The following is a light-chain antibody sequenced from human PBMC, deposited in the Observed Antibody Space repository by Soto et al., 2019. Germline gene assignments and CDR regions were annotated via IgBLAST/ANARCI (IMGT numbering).Light chain of an antibody. J-gene: IGKJ1*01. CDR1: QSISLW. V-gene: IGKV1-5*03. CDR3: QHYKDYSWT. CDR2: KTS. Sequence: DIHLTQSPSTLSASVGDRVTITCRASQSISLWVAWYQQKPGKAPNLLLYKTSSLERGVPSRFSGSGSGTEFTLTISSLQPDDFATYYCQHYKDYSWTFGQGTKVEVK.